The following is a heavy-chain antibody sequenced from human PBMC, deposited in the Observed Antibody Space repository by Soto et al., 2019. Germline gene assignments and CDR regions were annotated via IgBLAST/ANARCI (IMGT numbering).Heavy chain of an antibody. V-gene: IGHV3-23*01. Sequence: GGSLRLSCAASGFTFRSYAMSWVRQAPGKGLEWVSAISGTGGSTYYADSVKGRFTISRDNSKNTLYLKMNSLTAHETADYNVARERTHVLLWFGAHYGMDVWGQGTTVTVSS. J-gene: IGHJ6*02. D-gene: IGHD3-10*01. CDR3: ARERTHVLLWFGAHYGMDV. CDR1: GFTFRSYA. CDR2: ISGTGGST.